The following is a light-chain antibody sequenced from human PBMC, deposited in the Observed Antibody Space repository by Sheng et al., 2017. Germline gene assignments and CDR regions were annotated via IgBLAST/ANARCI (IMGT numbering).Light chain of an antibody. CDR1: QHINTW. V-gene: IGKV1D-12*01. CDR2: AAS. J-gene: IGKJ5*01. CDR3: QQADSFPIT. Sequence: DIQMTQSPSSVSASVGDRVTVTCRASQHINTWLAWYQQKPGKAPKLLIYAASTLQSGSRSRFSGSGSGTDFTLTITSLQPEDFATYYCQQADSFPITFGQGTRLEI.